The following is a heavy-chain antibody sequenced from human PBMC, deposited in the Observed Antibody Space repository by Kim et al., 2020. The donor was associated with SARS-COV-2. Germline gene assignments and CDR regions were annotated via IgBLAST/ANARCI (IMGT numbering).Heavy chain of an antibody. D-gene: IGHD6-13*01. CDR1: GGSFSGYY. J-gene: IGHJ6*02. CDR2: INHSGST. CDR3: ARGRKNGYSSSWYTGDYYYGMDV. V-gene: IGHV4-34*01. Sequence: SETLSLTCAVYGGSFSGYYWSWIRQPPGKGLEWIGEINHSGSTNYNPSLKSRVTISVDTSKNQFSLKLSSVTAADTAVYYCARGRKNGYSSSWYTGDYYYGMDVWGQGTTVTVSS.